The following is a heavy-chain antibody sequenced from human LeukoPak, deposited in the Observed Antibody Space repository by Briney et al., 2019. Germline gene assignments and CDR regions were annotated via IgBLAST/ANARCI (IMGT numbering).Heavy chain of an antibody. J-gene: IGHJ5*02. D-gene: IGHD6-19*01. Sequence: PSETLSLTCSVSGGSISSGGYYWSWIRQHPGKGLEWIGSIYYSGSTYYNPSLKSRVTISVDTSKNQFSLKLSSVTAADTAVYYCARDIDWLGRPPSRVGWFDPWGQGTLVTVSS. V-gene: IGHV4-31*03. CDR2: IYYSGST. CDR3: ARDIDWLGRPPSRVGWFDP. CDR1: GGSISSGGYY.